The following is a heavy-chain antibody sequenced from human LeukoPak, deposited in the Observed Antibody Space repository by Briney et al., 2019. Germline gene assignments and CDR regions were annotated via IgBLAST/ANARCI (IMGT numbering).Heavy chain of an antibody. CDR2: IRSKPYGGTA. CDR3: SRYGFVGADFDY. D-gene: IGHD1-26*01. Sequence: GGSLRLSCTASGFTFGNYAVTWVRQAPGKGLEWVGFIRSKPYGGTAEYAASVQGRFTISRDDSKAIAYLEMNSLRTEDTAVYYCSRYGFVGADFDYWGRGTLVTVSS. CDR1: GFTFGNYA. J-gene: IGHJ4*02. V-gene: IGHV3-49*04.